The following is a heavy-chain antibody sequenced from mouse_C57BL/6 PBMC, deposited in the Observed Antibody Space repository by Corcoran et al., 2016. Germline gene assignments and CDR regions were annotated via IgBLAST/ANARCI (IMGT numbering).Heavy chain of an antibody. CDR3: VRSRPDFNYAMDY. J-gene: IGHJ4*01. CDR1: GYTFTDYY. V-gene: IGHV1-26*01. D-gene: IGHD1-1*01. Sequence: EVPLQQSGPELVQPGASVQISCKASGYTFTDYYMNWVKQSHGKSLEWIGDIHPNNGGTSYNQKFKGKATFTLDKSSSTAYMELLSLTSEDSAVYYCVRSRPDFNYAMDYWGQGTSVTVSS. CDR2: IHPNNGGT.